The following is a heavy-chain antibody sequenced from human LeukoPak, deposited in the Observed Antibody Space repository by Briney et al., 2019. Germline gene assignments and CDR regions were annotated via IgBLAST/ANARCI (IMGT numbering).Heavy chain of an antibody. CDR3: ARHMMALYGSGSVDY. Sequence: PSETLSLTCTVSGGSISSSNSYWGWIRQTPGKGLEWIGSMYYSGGTYYNPSLKSRVTISVDTSKNQFSLNLSSVTAADTAVHYCARHMMALYGSGSVDYWGRGTLVTVSS. V-gene: IGHV4-39*01. J-gene: IGHJ4*02. D-gene: IGHD3-10*01. CDR2: MYYSGGT. CDR1: GGSISSSNSY.